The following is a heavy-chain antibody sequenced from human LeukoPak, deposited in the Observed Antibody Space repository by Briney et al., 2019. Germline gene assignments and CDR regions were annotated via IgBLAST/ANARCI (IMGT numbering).Heavy chain of an antibody. CDR1: GFTFSSYW. CDR2: IKQDGSEK. CDR3: ARDITGDYGDLFDY. Sequence: PGGSLRLSCAASGFTFSSYWMSWVRQAPGKGLEWVANIKQDGSEKYYVDSVKGRFTISRDNAKNSLYLQMNSLRAEDTAVYYCARDITGDYGDLFDYWGQGTLVTVSS. D-gene: IGHD4-17*01. J-gene: IGHJ4*02. V-gene: IGHV3-7*01.